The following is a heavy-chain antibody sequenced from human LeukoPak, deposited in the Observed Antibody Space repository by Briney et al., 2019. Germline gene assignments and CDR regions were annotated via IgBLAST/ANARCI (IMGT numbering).Heavy chain of an antibody. D-gene: IGHD2-2*02. V-gene: IGHV3-48*01. CDR2: ISSSSSTI. CDR1: GFTFSNYN. J-gene: IGHJ4*02. CDR3: SRGVMGVAIPFFDY. Sequence: GGSLRLSCAASGFTFSNYNMNWVRQAPGTGLELVSYISSSSSTIYYADSVKGRFTISRDNAKNYLYLQMNSLGAEDTAAYYCSRGVMGVAIPFFDYWGQGTLVTVSS.